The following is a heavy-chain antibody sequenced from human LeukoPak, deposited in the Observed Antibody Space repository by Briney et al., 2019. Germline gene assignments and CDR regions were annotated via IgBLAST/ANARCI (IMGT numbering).Heavy chain of an antibody. V-gene: IGHV1-18*04. CDR3: ARYNGYSSGWYVPNPTFDY. Sequence: GASLKVSCKASGYTFTSYGISSVRQAPGQGLEWMGWISAYNGNTNYAQKLQGRVTMTTDTSTSTAYMELRSLRSDDTAVYYCARYNGYSSGWYVPNPTFDYWGQGTLVTVSS. J-gene: IGHJ4*02. D-gene: IGHD6-19*01. CDR1: GYTFTSYG. CDR2: ISAYNGNT.